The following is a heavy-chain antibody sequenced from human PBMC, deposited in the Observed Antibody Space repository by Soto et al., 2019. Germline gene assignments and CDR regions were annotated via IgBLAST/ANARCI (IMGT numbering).Heavy chain of an antibody. CDR3: AAVGYYDSSGYYYGRAFDI. Sequence: GASVKVSCKASGFTFTSSAGQWVRQARGQRLEWIGWIVVGSGNTNYAQKFQERVTITRDMSTSTAYMELSSLRSEDTAVYYCAAVGYYDSSGYYYGRAFDIWGQGTMVTVSS. J-gene: IGHJ3*02. V-gene: IGHV1-58*01. CDR2: IVVGSGNT. D-gene: IGHD3-22*01. CDR1: GFTFTSSA.